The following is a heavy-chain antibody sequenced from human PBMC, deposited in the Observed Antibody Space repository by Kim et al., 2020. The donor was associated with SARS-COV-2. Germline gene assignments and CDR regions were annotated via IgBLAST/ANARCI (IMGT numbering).Heavy chain of an antibody. J-gene: IGHJ4*02. D-gene: IGHD6-6*01. CDR2: IIPIFGTA. CDR1: GGTFSSYA. CDR3: ARGGRAARLGSFDY. Sequence: SVKVSCKASGGTFSSYAINWVRQAPGQGLEWMGGIIPIFGTANYAQKFQGRVTITADESTSTAYMELSSLRSEDTAVYYCARGGRAARLGSFDYWGQGTLVTVSS. V-gene: IGHV1-69*13.